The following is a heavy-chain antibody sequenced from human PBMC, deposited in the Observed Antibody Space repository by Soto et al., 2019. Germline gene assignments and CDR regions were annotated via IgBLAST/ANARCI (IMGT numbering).Heavy chain of an antibody. CDR1: GGSISSSSYY. J-gene: IGHJ4*02. D-gene: IGHD2-15*01. CDR3: ARLSGPPYGYCSGGSCYGY. V-gene: IGHV4-39*01. CDR2: IYYSGST. Sequence: SETLSLTCTVSGGSISSSSYYWGWIRQPPGKGLEWIGSIYYSGSTYYNPSLKSRVTISVDTSKNQFSLKLSSVTAADTAVYYCARLSGPPYGYCSGGSCYGYWGQGTLVTVSS.